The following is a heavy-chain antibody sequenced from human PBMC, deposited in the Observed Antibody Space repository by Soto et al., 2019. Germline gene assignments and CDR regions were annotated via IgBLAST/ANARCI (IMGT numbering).Heavy chain of an antibody. J-gene: IGHJ3*01. Sequence: QVQLVESGGGVVQPGRSLRLSCAASGFTFSSYAMHWVRQAPGKGLEWVAVISYDGSNKYYADSVKGRFTISRDNSKNTLYLQMKSLRAEDTAVYYCARGPHRYGSGQSWGQGTMVTVSS. CDR2: ISYDGSNK. CDR3: ARGPHRYGSGQS. CDR1: GFTFSSYA. D-gene: IGHD3-10*01. V-gene: IGHV3-30-3*01.